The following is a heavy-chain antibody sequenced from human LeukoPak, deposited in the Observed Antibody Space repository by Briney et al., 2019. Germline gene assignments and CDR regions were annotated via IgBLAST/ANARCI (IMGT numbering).Heavy chain of an antibody. V-gene: IGHV3-64*01. CDR1: GFTFSSYA. D-gene: IGHD3-3*01. Sequence: PGGSLRLSCAASGFTFSSYAMHWVRQAPGKGLEYVSAISSNGGSTYYANSVKGRFTISRDNSKNTLYLQMGSLRAEDTAVYYCARQDTYYDFWSGYPNYYYYMDVWGKGTTVTVSS. CDR2: ISSNGGST. CDR3: ARQDTYYDFWSGYPNYYYYMDV. J-gene: IGHJ6*03.